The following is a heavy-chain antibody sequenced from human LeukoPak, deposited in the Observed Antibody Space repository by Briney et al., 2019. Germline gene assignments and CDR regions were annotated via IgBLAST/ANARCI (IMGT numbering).Heavy chain of an antibody. V-gene: IGHV3-21*01. J-gene: IGHJ3*02. D-gene: IGHD1-26*01. Sequence: PGGSLRLSCAASGFTFSSYSMNWVRQAPGKGLEWVSSISSSSSYIYYADSVKGRFTISRDNAKNSLYLQMNSLRAEDTAVYYCAKAWWELLHDFNAFDIWGQGTMVTVSS. CDR3: AKAWWELLHDFNAFDI. CDR1: GFTFSSYS. CDR2: ISSSSSYI.